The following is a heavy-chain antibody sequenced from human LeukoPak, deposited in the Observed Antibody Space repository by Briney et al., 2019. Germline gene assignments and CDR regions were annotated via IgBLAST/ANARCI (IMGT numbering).Heavy chain of an antibody. D-gene: IGHD3-16*01. V-gene: IGHV4-39*02. CDR3: ARRGIWDLQIGNWFDP. Sequence: SETLSLTCSISGDSITTNSYWWARIRQSPGKGLEWIGSIYSSGNSYYNPSLKSRASISPDTSKNHYSLSLTSVTAADTAVYYCARRGIWDLQIGNWFDPWGQGILVTVSS. J-gene: IGHJ5*02. CDR2: IYSSGNS. CDR1: GDSITTNSYW.